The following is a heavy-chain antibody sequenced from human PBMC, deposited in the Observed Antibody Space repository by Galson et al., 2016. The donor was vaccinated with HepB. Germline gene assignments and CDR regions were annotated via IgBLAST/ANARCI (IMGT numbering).Heavy chain of an antibody. CDR2: IYWDGDE. Sequence: PALVKPTQTLTLTCIFSGFSLSTTGVGVGWMPQPPGKTLEWLAHIYWDGDERYSPSLKSRLTITKDTSKNRVVLTMTNMDPVDTATYYCVHIVHSGSYYYFAYWGQGTLVTVSS. V-gene: IGHV2-5*02. J-gene: IGHJ4*02. CDR3: VHIVHSGSYYYFAY. D-gene: IGHD1-26*01. CDR1: GFSLSTTGVG.